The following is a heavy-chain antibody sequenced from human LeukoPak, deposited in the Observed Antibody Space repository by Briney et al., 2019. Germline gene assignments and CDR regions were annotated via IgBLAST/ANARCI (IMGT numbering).Heavy chain of an antibody. CDR3: ARMMTPRHYYDRSGYYYGAFDI. CDR1: GYTFTSYG. V-gene: IGHV1-18*01. J-gene: IGHJ3*02. CDR2: ISAYNGNT. Sequence: ASVNVSCKASGYTFTSYGISWVRQAPGQGLEWMGWISAYNGNTNYAQKLQGRVTMTTDTSTSTAYMELRSLRSDDTAVYYCARMMTPRHYYDRSGYYYGAFDIWGQGTMVTVSS. D-gene: IGHD3-22*01.